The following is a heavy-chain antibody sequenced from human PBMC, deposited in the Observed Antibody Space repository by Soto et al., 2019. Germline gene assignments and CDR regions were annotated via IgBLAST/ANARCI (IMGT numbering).Heavy chain of an antibody. Sequence: ASVKVSCKASGYTFTSYYMHWVRQAPGQGLEWMGIINPSDGSTSYAQKFQGRVTMTRDTSTSTVYMELSSLRSEDTAVYYCARDLWEQWLGSHAFDIWGQGTMVTVSS. J-gene: IGHJ3*02. V-gene: IGHV1-46*01. CDR1: GYTFTSYY. D-gene: IGHD6-19*01. CDR3: ARDLWEQWLGSHAFDI. CDR2: INPSDGST.